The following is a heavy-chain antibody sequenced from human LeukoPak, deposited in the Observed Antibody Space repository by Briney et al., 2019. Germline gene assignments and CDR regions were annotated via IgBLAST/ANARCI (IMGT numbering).Heavy chain of an antibody. V-gene: IGHV1-2*04. CDR3: ARESVVVVPAAMQDYYYGMDV. CDR2: INPNSGGT. J-gene: IGHJ6*02. D-gene: IGHD2-2*01. Sequence: GASVKVSCKASGYTFTGYYMHWVRQAPGQGLEWMGWINPNSGGTNYAQKFQGWVTMTRDTSISTAYMELSRLRSDDTAVYYCARESVVVVPAAMQDYYYGMDVWGQGTTVTVSS. CDR1: GYTFTGYY.